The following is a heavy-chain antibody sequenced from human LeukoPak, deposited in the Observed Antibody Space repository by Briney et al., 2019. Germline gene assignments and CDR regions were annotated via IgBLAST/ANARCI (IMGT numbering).Heavy chain of an antibody. J-gene: IGHJ4*02. Sequence: SETLSLTCTVPGGSISSSSYYWGWIRQPPGKGLEWIGSIYYSGSTYYNPSLKSRVTISVDTSKNQFSLKLSSVTAADTAVYYCARVRRESYYFDYWGQGTLVTVSS. CDR3: ARVRRESYYFDY. CDR1: GGSISSSSYY. CDR2: IYYSGST. V-gene: IGHV4-39*07. D-gene: IGHD3-10*01.